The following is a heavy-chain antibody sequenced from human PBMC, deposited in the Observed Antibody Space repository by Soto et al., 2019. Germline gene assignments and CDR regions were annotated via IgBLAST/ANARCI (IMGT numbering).Heavy chain of an antibody. CDR1: GFTFSSYA. D-gene: IGHD3-9*01. CDR3: AKADRPYYEILTGPDY. J-gene: IGHJ4*02. V-gene: IGHV3-23*01. Sequence: PVGSLRLSCAASGFTFSSYAMCWVRQAPGKGLEWVSALGGTGGRAYYADSVKGRFTVSRDNSRNTLFLQMNSLRVEDTAIYYCAKADRPYYEILTGPDYWGQGTLVTVSS. CDR2: LGGTGGRA.